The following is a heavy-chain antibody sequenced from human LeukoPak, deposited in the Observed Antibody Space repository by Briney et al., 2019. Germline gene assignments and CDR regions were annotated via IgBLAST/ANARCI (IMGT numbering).Heavy chain of an antibody. Sequence: ASVKVSCKASGYTFTGYYMHWVRQAPGQGLEWMGWINPNSGGTNYAQKFQGRVTTTRDTSISTAYMELSRLRSDDTAVYYCARGGSYGWVYYYYYMDVWGKGTTVTVSS. D-gene: IGHD1-26*01. CDR3: ARGGSYGWVYYYYYMDV. CDR1: GYTFTGYY. CDR2: INPNSGGT. V-gene: IGHV1-2*02. J-gene: IGHJ6*03.